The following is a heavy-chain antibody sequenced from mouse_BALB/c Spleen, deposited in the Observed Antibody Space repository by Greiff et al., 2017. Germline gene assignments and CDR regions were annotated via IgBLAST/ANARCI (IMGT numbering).Heavy chain of an antibody. CDR3: ASAGYAMDY. CDR1: GFTFSDYY. J-gene: IGHJ4*01. V-gene: IGHV5-4*02. Sequence: EVKLMESGGGLVKPGGSLKLSCAASGFTFSDYYMYWVRQTPEKRLEWVATISDGGSYTYYPDSVKGRFTISRDNAKNNLYLQMSSLKSEDTAMYYCASAGYAMDYWGQGTSVTVSS. CDR2: ISDGGSYT.